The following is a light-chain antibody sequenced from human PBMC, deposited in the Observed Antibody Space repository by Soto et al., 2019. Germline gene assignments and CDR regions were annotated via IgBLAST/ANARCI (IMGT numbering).Light chain of an antibody. V-gene: IGKV1-39*01. Sequence: DIQMTQSPSSLSASVGDRVTITCRASQSISNYLNWYQQKPGKAPKVLISAAFTLQRGVPSRFSGSGSGTDFTLTISSLQPEDFATYYCQQSYRVPRTFGQGTTVE. CDR1: QSISNY. J-gene: IGKJ1*01. CDR3: QQSYRVPRT. CDR2: AAF.